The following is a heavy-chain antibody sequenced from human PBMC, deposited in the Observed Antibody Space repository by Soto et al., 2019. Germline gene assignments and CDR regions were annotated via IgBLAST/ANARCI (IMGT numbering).Heavy chain of an antibody. CDR3: ARHTGGSYWDYYYYGMDV. J-gene: IGHJ6*02. D-gene: IGHD1-26*01. CDR2: ISSSGSTI. CDR1: GFTFSDYY. V-gene: IGHV3-11*01. Sequence: GGSLRLSCAASGFTFSDYYMSWIRQAPGKGLEWVSYISSSGSTIYYADSVKGRFTISRDNAKNSLYLQMNSLRAEDTAMYYCARHTGGSYWDYYYYGMDVWGQGTTVTVSS.